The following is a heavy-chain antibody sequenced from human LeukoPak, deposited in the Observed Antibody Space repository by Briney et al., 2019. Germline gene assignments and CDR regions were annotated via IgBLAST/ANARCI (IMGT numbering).Heavy chain of an antibody. J-gene: IGHJ2*01. CDR1: GGSISSYY. CDR2: IYYSGST. D-gene: IGHD3-22*01. V-gene: IGHV4-59*12. CDR3: ARIHRRADSSGYYYEDWYFDL. Sequence: SETLSLTCTVSGGSISSYYWSWIRQPPGKGLEWIGYIYYSGSTNYNPSLKSRVTISVDTSKNQFSLKLRSVTAADTAIYYCARIHRRADSSGYYYEDWYFDLWGRGTLVTVSS.